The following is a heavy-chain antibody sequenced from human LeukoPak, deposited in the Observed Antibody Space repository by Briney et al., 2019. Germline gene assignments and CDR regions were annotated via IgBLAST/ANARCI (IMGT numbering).Heavy chain of an antibody. D-gene: IGHD6-19*01. CDR2: IYYSGST. J-gene: IGHJ4*02. CDR1: GGSISSSSYY. CDR3: ARVRYSSGRRDHDY. V-gene: IGHV4-39*07. Sequence: PSETLSLTCTVSGGSISSSSYYWGWIRQPPGKGLEWIGSIYYSGSTYYNPSLKSRVTISVDTSKNQFSLKLSSVTAADTAVYYCARVRYSSGRRDHDYWGQGTLVTVSS.